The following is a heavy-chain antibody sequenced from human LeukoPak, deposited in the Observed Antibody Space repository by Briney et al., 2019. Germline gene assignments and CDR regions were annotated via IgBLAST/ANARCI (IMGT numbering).Heavy chain of an antibody. Sequence: KTSETLSLTCSVSGGSISSVYWTWVRQPPGKGLEWIGYIYYSGSTNYNPSLKSRVTISLDTSKNQFSLKLSSVTTADTAVYYCARESPYDGAFDIWGQGTGVTVSS. CDR2: IYYSGST. D-gene: IGHD5-12*01. J-gene: IGHJ3*02. CDR1: GGSISSVY. CDR3: ARESPYDGAFDI. V-gene: IGHV4-59*01.